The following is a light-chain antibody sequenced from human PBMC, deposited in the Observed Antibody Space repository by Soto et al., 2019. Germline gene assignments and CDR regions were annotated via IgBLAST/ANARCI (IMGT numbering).Light chain of an antibody. V-gene: IGKV1-9*01. CDR3: QYLNSFPLS. CDR1: QGIRSY. Sequence: DIQLTQSPASLSASVGDRVTITCRASQGIRSYLAWYQQKPGKAPKLLIFLASTLQSGVPSRFSGSGSGTDFSLTINNLQPEDVATYYCQYLNSFPLSFGGGTKVDIK. CDR2: LAS. J-gene: IGKJ4*01.